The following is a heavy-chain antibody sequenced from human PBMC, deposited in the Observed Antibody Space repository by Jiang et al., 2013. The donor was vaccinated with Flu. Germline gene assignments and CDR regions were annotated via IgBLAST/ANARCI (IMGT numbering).Heavy chain of an antibody. J-gene: IGHJ5*02. V-gene: IGHV3-30-3*01. CDR1: GFTFSSYA. CDR3: ARDSSYGSMNWFDP. CDR2: ISYDGSNK. Sequence: VQLVESGGGVVQPGRSLRLSCAASGFTFSSYAMHWVRQAPGKGLEWVAVISYDGSNKYYADSVKGRFTISRDNSKNTLYLQMNSLRAEDTAVYYCARDSSYGSMNWFDPGAREPWSPSPQ. D-gene: IGHD5-18*01.